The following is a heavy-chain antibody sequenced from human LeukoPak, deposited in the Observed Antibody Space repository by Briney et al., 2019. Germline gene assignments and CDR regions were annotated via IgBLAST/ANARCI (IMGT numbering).Heavy chain of an antibody. CDR3: AKPGIRMMVVLMNYFDY. J-gene: IGHJ4*02. V-gene: IGHV3-23*01. D-gene: IGHD3-22*01. Sequence: PGGSLRLSCAASGFTFSSYAMSWGRQTPGGGLGWGSSIIVTGSTAYYADSVKGRFVSSIDNSENTLYQQMNSVRAEDTAVYYCAKPGIRMMVVLMNYFDYWGQGSLVTVSA. CDR2: IIVTGSTA. CDR1: GFTFSSYA.